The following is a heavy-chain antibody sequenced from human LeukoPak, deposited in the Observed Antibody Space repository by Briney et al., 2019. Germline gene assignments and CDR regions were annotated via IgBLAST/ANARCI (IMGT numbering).Heavy chain of an antibody. V-gene: IGHV4-59*01. D-gene: IGHD3-10*02. CDR3: ARHVRGVITDAFDI. CDR2: IYYSGVT. Sequence: SETLSLTCTVSGGPISSYYWSWIRQPPGKGLGWMGHIYYSGVTTYNPSLKSRVTTPIDTSTKKFSLKLTSVTAADTAVYYCARHVRGVITDAFDIWGQGKMVTVSS. J-gene: IGHJ3*02. CDR1: GGPISSYY.